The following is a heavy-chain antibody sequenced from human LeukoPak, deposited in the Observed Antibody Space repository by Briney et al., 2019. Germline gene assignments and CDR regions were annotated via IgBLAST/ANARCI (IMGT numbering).Heavy chain of an antibody. J-gene: IGHJ3*02. V-gene: IGHV3-53*01. CDR2: IYSGGST. CDR1: GFTLTSYA. Sequence: PGGSLRLSCAASGFTLTSYAMSWVRQAPGKGLEWVSVIYSGGSTYYADSVKGRFTISRDNSKNTLYLQMNSLRAEDTAVYYCARDPYSSWDAFDIWGQGTMVTVSS. D-gene: IGHD6-6*01. CDR3: ARDPYSSWDAFDI.